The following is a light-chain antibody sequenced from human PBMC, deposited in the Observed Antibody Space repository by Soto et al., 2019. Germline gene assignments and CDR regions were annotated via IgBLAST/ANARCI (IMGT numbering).Light chain of an antibody. Sequence: DIQLTQSPSFLSASVGDRVTITCRASQGIRTYLAWYQQKPGKVPNLLVYAASTLQSRVPSRFSGSGSGTEFTLTISSLQPEDFASYYRQHLNNYPLTFGGGTKVEI. CDR1: QGIRTY. V-gene: IGKV1-9*01. J-gene: IGKJ4*01. CDR2: AAS. CDR3: QHLNNYPLT.